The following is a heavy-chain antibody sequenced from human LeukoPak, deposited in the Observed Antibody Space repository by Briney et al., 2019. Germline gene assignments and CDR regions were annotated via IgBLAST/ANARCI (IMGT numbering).Heavy chain of an antibody. D-gene: IGHD6-13*01. V-gene: IGHV1-2*02. J-gene: IGHJ4*02. CDR3: AREGPYSSSWSYFDY. Sequence: ASVKVSCKASGYTFTGYYMHWVRQAPGQGLEWMGWINPNSGGTNYAQKFQGRVTMTRDTSISTAYMELSRLRSDDTAVYYCAREGPYSSSWSYFDYWGQGTLVTVSS. CDR1: GYTFTGYY. CDR2: INPNSGGT.